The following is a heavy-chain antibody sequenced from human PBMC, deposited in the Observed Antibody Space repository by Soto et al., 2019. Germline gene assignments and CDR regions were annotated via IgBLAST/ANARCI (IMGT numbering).Heavy chain of an antibody. CDR2: IYHSGST. J-gene: IGHJ4*02. CDR1: GGSISSGGYS. V-gene: IGHV4-30-2*01. D-gene: IGHD3-10*01. Sequence: SETLSLTCAVSGGSISSGGYSWSWIRQPPGKGLEWIGYIYHSGSTYYNPSLKSRVTISVDRSKNQFSLKLSSVTAADTAVYYCARAPMVRGVIITYYFDYWGQGTLVTVSS. CDR3: ARAPMVRGVIITYYFDY.